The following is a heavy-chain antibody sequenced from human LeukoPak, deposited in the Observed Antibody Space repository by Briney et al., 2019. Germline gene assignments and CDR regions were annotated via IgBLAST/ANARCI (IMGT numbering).Heavy chain of an antibody. CDR1: EVTVTSNY. Sequence: GGSLRLSCAASEVTVTSNYMSWVRQAPGKGLQWVSVIYPGGDIYYADSVKGRFIISRDNSKNTLSLQMNSLTADDTAVYYCARDNLAAAGIRGDYYYYYYMDVWGKGTTVTVSS. V-gene: IGHV3-53*01. CDR2: IYPGGDI. D-gene: IGHD6-13*01. CDR3: ARDNLAAAGIRGDYYYYYYMDV. J-gene: IGHJ6*03.